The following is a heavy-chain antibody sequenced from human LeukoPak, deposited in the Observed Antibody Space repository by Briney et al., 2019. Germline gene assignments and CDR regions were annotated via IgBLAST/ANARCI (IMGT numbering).Heavy chain of an antibody. CDR3: ARFEYSSGWYLAAEYFQH. D-gene: IGHD6-19*01. Sequence: SVNVSCKPSVGTFSSYAISWVRQAPGQGLEWMGRIIPIFGTANYAQKFQGRVTITADKSTSTAYMELSSLRSEDTAVYYCARFEYSSGWYLAAEYFQHWGQGTLVTVSS. CDR1: VGTFSSYA. V-gene: IGHV1-69*06. CDR2: IIPIFGTA. J-gene: IGHJ1*01.